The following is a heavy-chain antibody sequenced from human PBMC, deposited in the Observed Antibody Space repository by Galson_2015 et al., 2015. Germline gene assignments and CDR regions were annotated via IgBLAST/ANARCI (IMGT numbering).Heavy chain of an antibody. CDR3: ARHSSSGWRGRVYWFDP. Sequence: QSGAEVKKPGESLKISRKGSGYSFTSYWIGWVRQMPGKGLEWMGIIYPGDSDTRYSPSFQGQVTISADKSISAAYLQWSSLKASDTAMYYCARHSSSGWRGRVYWFDPWGQGTLVTVSS. V-gene: IGHV5-51*01. CDR2: IYPGDSDT. CDR1: GYSFTSYW. D-gene: IGHD6-19*01. J-gene: IGHJ5*02.